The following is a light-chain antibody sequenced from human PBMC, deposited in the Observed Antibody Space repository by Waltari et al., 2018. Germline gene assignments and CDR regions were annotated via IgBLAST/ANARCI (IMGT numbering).Light chain of an antibody. CDR2: AAS. Sequence: DIQMTQSPSSLSASVGARVTITCRASQSISNYLNCYKQKPGKAPKLLIYAASSLQSGVPSRFSGSGSGTDFTLTISSLQPEDFATYYCQHFYTYTIAFGHGTRLE. J-gene: IGKJ5*01. CDR3: QHFYTYTIA. V-gene: IGKV1-39*01. CDR1: QSISNY.